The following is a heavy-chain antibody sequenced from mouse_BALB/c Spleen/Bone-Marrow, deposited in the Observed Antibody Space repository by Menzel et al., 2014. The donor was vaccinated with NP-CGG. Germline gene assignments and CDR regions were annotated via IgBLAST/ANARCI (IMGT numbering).Heavy chain of an antibody. CDR3: ARYDGNYDWYFDV. J-gene: IGHJ1*01. Sequence: EVKLQESGPSLVKPSQTLSLTCSVTGDSITSGYWNWIRKFPGNKLEYMGYISYSGSTYYNPSLKSRISITRDTSKNQYYLQLNSVTTEDTATYYCARYDGNYDWYFDVWGAGTTVTVSS. CDR2: ISYSGST. CDR1: GDSITSGY. D-gene: IGHD2-1*01. V-gene: IGHV3-8*02.